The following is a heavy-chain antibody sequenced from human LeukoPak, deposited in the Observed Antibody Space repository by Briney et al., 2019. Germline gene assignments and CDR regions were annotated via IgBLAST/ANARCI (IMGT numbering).Heavy chain of an antibody. CDR2: IYYDGRT. CDR1: GGSIRSGSYF. D-gene: IGHD5-18*01. J-gene: IGHJ4*02. CDR3: ARHPTYSYGIFDY. V-gene: IGHV4-39*01. Sequence: KASETLSLTCTVSGGSIRSGSYFWGWIRQPPGKGLEWVGSIYYDGRTSYNPSLRSRVTISVDTSKNQFSLKLSSVTAADTAVYYCARHPTYSYGIFDYWGQGTLVTVSS.